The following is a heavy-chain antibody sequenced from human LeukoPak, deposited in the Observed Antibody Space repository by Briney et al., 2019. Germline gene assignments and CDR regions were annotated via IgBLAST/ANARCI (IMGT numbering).Heavy chain of an antibody. CDR2: INQEGGAK. V-gene: IGHV3-7*03. Sequence: GGSLRLSCAASEFTFNDYWMGWVRQAPGKGLEWLAKINQEGGAKFLVDSMKDRFTVSRDNGKNSLYLQMNSLTAEDTAVYYCARYRDWHFDFWAQGTLVIVSS. CDR1: EFTFNDYW. CDR3: ARYRDWHFDF. J-gene: IGHJ5*01. D-gene: IGHD2-21*02.